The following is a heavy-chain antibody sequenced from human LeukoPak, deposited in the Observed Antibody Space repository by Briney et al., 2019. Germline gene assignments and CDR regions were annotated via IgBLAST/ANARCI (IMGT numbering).Heavy chain of an antibody. D-gene: IGHD4-17*01. CDR3: ARDSDNGASYFQH. V-gene: IGHV3-53*01. J-gene: IGHJ1*01. Sequence: GGSLRLSCAASGFTVSSSYMSWVRQPPGRGLEWVSVIHSGGSTSYADSVKGRFTISRDNSKNTLFLQMTSLRAEDTALYYCARDSDNGASYFQHWGQGTLVTVSS. CDR2: IHSGGST. CDR1: GFTVSSSY.